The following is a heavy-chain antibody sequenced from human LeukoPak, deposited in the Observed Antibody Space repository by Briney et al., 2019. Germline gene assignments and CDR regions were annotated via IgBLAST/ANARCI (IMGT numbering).Heavy chain of an antibody. CDR2: IRYDGSNK. Sequence: GGSLRLSCAASGFTFSSYGMHWVRQAPGKGLGWVAFIRYDGSNKYYADSVKGRFTISRDNSKNTLYLQMNSLRAEDTAVYYCAKGGTFYYYDSSGYRFGDYFDYWGQGTLVTVSS. V-gene: IGHV3-30*02. CDR3: AKGGTFYYYDSSGYRFGDYFDY. D-gene: IGHD3-22*01. CDR1: GFTFSSYG. J-gene: IGHJ4*02.